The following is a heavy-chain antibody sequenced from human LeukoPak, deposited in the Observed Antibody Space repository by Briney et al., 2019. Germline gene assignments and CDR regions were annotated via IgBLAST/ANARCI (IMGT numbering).Heavy chain of an antibody. D-gene: IGHD4-17*01. V-gene: IGHV4-39*07. CDR1: GGSISSSSYY. CDR2: IYYSGST. Sequence: SETLSLTCTVSGGSISSSSYYWGWIRQPPGKGLEWIGTIYYSGSTYYNPSLKSRVTISVDTSKNQFSLKLSSVTAADTAVYYCARVPTVTFFDYWGQGTLVTVSS. J-gene: IGHJ4*02. CDR3: ARVPTVTFFDY.